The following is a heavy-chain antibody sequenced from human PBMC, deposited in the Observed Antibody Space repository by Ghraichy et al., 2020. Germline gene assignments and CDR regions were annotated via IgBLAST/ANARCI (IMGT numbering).Heavy chain of an antibody. V-gene: IGHV3-48*01. CDR1: GFTFSTYG. D-gene: IGHD2-15*01. Sequence: GGSLRLSCAASGFTFSTYGMNWVRQAPGKGLEWVSYINSGSGVIYYADSVKGRFTISRDNAKNSLRLQMSSLRAEDTAVYYCARIKWGSITGLDVWGQGTTVTVSS. CDR2: INSGSGVI. J-gene: IGHJ6*02. CDR3: ARIKWGSITGLDV.